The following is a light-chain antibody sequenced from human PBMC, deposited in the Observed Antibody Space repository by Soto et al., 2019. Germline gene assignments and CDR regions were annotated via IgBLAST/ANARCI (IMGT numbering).Light chain of an antibody. Sequence: DIQMTQSPSSLSASVGDRVTITCRASQSISSYLNWYQQKPGKAPKLLIYAASSLQSGVPSRFSGSGSGTDFTPTISSPQPEDFGTYYCQRSLRTPVTFGQGTRLEIK. CDR1: QSISSY. CDR2: AAS. V-gene: IGKV1-39*01. J-gene: IGKJ5*01. CDR3: QRSLRTPVT.